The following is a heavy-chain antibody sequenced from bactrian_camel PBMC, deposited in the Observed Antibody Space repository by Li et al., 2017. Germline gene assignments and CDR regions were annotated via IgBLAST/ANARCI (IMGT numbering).Heavy chain of an antibody. V-gene: IGHV3S53*01. CDR2: IRSDGTT. CDR3: AAAPPGSRCLSDNSPY. Sequence: HVQLVESGGGSVQAGGSLTLSCVASGYVDSSVCMGWFRQAPGKERERVAGIRSDGTTTYADSVKGRFTISKDNAKKILYLQMNSLKPEDTAMYYCAAAPPGSRCLSDNSPYWGRGTQVTVS. J-gene: IGHJ4*01. CDR1: GYVDSSVC. D-gene: IGHD3*01.